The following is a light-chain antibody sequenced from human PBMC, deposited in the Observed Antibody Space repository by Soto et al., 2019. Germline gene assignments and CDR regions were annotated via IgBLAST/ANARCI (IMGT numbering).Light chain of an antibody. Sequence: EIVLTQSPGTLSLSPGDRATLSCRASQSVSFSYLAWYQQKPGQAPRLLIYGASNRATGIPDRFSGSESATDFTLTIRTLEPEDFAVYYCQQYGSSPLTFGGGTKVEIK. J-gene: IGKJ4*01. V-gene: IGKV3-20*01. CDR3: QQYGSSPLT. CDR1: QSVSFSY. CDR2: GAS.